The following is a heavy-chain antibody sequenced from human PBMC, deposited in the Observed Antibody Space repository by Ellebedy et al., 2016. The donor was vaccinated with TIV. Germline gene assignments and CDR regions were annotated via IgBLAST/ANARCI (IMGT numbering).Heavy chain of an antibody. Sequence: SETLSLXCTVSGASISSGGSYWTWMRHHPKKGLEWIDYIYYTGSTYSSPSLQSRLTMSLDTSRNQFSLKLTSVTAADTAVYYCARGEVRGTIPKYWGQGTLVTVSS. CDR2: IYYTGST. CDR1: GASISSGGSY. CDR3: ARGEVRGTIPKY. D-gene: IGHD3-10*01. V-gene: IGHV4-31*03. J-gene: IGHJ4*02.